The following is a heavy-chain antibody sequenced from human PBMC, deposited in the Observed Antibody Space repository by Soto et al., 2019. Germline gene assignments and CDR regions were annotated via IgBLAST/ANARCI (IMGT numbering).Heavy chain of an antibody. Sequence: QVQLVQSGAEVKKPGSSVKVFCKASGGTFSNYTISWVRQAPGQGLEWMGGIIPVFGTTDYEQKFQGRVTITADGSTSTADMKLSSLRSADTAVYYCARSSPYIVVRKPTGNQDYYGMDVWGQWTTVTVS. CDR1: GGTFSNYT. D-gene: IGHD2-2*01. V-gene: IGHV1-69*01. J-gene: IGHJ6*02. CDR3: ARSSPYIVVRKPTGNQDYYGMDV. CDR2: IIPVFGTT.